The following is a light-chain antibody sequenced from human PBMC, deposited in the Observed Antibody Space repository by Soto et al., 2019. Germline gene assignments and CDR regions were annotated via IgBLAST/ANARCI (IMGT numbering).Light chain of an antibody. J-gene: IGKJ4*01. CDR3: QQYDDWLRLT. CDR1: QSVTKY. Sequence: IVLTQSPATLSLSPGERATLSCRASQSVTKYFAWYQQKPGQAPRLLIFGASYRATGIPARFSGSGSGTEFNLTISSLQSEDFAVYFCQQYDDWLRLTFGGGTKVDIK. CDR2: GAS. V-gene: IGKV3D-15*01.